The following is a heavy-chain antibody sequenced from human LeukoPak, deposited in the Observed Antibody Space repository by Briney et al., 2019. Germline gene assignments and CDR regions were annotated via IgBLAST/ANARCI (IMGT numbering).Heavy chain of an antibody. CDR1: GGTLSSYA. J-gene: IGHJ3*02. CDR3: AMLRFLEWLPDDAFDI. CDR2: IIPIFGTA. Sequence: SVKVSCKASGGTLSSYAISWVRQAPGQGLVWMGGIIPIFGTANYAQKFQGRVTITTDESTSTAYMELSSLRSEDTAVYYCAMLRFLEWLPDDAFDIWGQGTMVTVSS. D-gene: IGHD3-3*01. V-gene: IGHV1-69*05.